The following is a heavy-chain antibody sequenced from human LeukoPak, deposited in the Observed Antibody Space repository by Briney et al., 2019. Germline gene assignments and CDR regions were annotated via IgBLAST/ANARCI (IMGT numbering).Heavy chain of an antibody. Sequence: GGSLRLSCAASGFSFSSYCIHWVRQAPGKGLEWVSFITYDGSNKYYASSVKGRFTMSRANSRNPLSLQMNSLRVGETAVYYCAKDRWVTANFFDYWGQGTLVTVSS. V-gene: IGHV3-30*18. CDR3: AKDRWVTANFFDY. J-gene: IGHJ4*02. D-gene: IGHD2-21*02. CDR2: ITYDGSNK. CDR1: GFSFSSYC.